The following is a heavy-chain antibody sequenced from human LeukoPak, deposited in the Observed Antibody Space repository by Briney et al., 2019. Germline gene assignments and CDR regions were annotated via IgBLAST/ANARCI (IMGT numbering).Heavy chain of an antibody. V-gene: IGHV3-30*04. CDR3: ATENYYGSGSYYLTYFDY. D-gene: IGHD3-10*01. J-gene: IGHJ4*02. CDR1: GFTFSSYA. CDR2: ISYDGSNK. Sequence: GGSLRLSCAASGFTFSSYAMHWVRQAPGKGLEWVAVISYDGSNKYYADSVKGRFTISRDNSKNTLYLQMNSLRAEDTAVYYCATENYYGSGSYYLTYFDYWGQGTLVTVSS.